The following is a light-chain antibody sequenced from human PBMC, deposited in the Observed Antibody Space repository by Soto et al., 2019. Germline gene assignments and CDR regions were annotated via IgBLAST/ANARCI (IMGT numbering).Light chain of an antibody. J-gene: IGKJ3*01. CDR1: QDISNY. V-gene: IGKV1-33*01. CDR3: QQYDNLLLS. Sequence: DIQLTQSPSSLSASVGDRVTITCQASQDISNYLNWYLQKPGKAPKLVICDASTLETGVPSRFSGGGCLRDFGLTISSLQPEDIGTYYCQQYDNLLLSVGPRTKVDIK. CDR2: DAS.